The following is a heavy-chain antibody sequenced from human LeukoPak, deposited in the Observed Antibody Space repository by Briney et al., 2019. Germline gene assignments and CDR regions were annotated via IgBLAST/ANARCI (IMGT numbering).Heavy chain of an antibody. CDR1: GGSISRGSFY. V-gene: IGHV4-39*01. CDR3: ARVSCSGGACPFGSWFDP. J-gene: IGHJ5*02. CDR2: VYYSGDT. Sequence: SETLSLTCTVSGGSISRGSFYWGWIRQPPGKGLEWIASVYYSGDTYYNPSLESQVTIPVDTSKNQFSLKLNSVTAADTAVYYCARVSCSGGACPFGSWFDPWGQGTLVTVSS. D-gene: IGHD2-15*01.